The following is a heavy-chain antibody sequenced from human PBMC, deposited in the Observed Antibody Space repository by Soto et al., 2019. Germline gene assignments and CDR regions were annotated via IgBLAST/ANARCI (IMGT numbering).Heavy chain of an antibody. CDR3: ARASYYYDSSGPDFDY. CDR1: GFTFSSYA. D-gene: IGHD3-22*01. CDR2: ISGSGGST. J-gene: IGHJ4*02. Sequence: GGSLRLSCAASGFTFSSYAMSWVRQAPGKGLEWVSAISGSGGSTYYADSVKGRFTISRDNSKNTLYLQMNSLRAEDTAVYYCARASYYYDSSGPDFDYWGQGTLVTVSS. V-gene: IGHV3-23*01.